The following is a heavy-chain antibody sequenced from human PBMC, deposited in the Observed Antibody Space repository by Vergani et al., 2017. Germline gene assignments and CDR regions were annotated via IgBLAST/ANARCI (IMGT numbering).Heavy chain of an antibody. J-gene: IGHJ6*03. V-gene: IGHV4-31*03. CDR3: ARQKDDYMDV. CDR1: GAYVGSGGYY. Sequence: QVQLQESGPGLVKASQTLSLTCSVSGAYVGSGGYYWGLVRQRPGMGLDWIGYIYYSGTTYYTPSLEIRLTISLDTSENHLSLKLTSVTAADTAVYYCARQKDDYMDVWGKGATVTVS. CDR2: IYYSGTT.